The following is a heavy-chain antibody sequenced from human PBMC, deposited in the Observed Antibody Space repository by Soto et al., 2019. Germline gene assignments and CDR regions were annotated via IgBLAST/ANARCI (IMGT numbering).Heavy chain of an antibody. CDR2: ISGSGIST. CDR3: AKNSDSSAYSFFDY. D-gene: IGHD3-22*01. J-gene: IGHJ4*02. V-gene: IGHV3-23*01. CDR1: GLTFSSYA. Sequence: EVQLLESGGGLVQPGGSLRLSCAASGLTFSSYAMSWVRQAPGKGLEWVSGISGSGISTYYADSVKGRFTITRDNSKNTLYLQTNSLRAEDTAVYYCAKNSDSSAYSFFDYWGQGTLVAVSS.